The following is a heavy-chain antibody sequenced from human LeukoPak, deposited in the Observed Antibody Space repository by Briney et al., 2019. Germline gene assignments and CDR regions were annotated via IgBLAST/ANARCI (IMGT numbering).Heavy chain of an antibody. D-gene: IGHD2-2*01. J-gene: IGHJ4*02. CDR3: ASGRDCSSTSCYYYFDY. Sequence: ASVKVSCKASGYTFTGYYMHWVRQAPGQGLEWMGWINPNSGGTNYAQKFQGRVTMTRDTSISTAYMELSRLRSEDTAVYYCASGRDCSSTSCYYYFDYWGQGTLVTVSS. CDR2: INPNSGGT. CDR1: GYTFTGYY. V-gene: IGHV1-2*02.